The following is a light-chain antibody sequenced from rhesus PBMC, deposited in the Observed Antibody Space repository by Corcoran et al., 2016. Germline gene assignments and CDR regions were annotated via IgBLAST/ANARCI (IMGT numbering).Light chain of an antibody. Sequence: DIQMTQSPSSLSASVGDRVTITCRASENVNNYVHWYQQKPGKAPKPLIYKASTLQSGVPSRFSGSGSWTDFTLTLGSLQPEDFATYYCQHRYGTPLTFGGVTKVELK. CDR1: ENVNNY. CDR2: KAS. J-gene: IGKJ4*01. V-gene: IGKV1-74*01. CDR3: QHRYGTPLT.